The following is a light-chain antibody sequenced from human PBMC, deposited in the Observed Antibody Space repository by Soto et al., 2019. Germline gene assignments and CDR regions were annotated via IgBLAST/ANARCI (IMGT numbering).Light chain of an antibody. CDR3: QQRSQWPPMT. CDR2: DAS. J-gene: IGKJ5*01. CDR1: QSISTY. V-gene: IGKV3-11*01. Sequence: EILLTQSPVTLSLSPGQRATLSCRASQSISTYLAWYQVKPGQAPRLLIYDASSRATGVPARFSGSGSGTDFSLTIRSLEPEDVAVYYCQQRSQWPPMTFGQGTRLEMK.